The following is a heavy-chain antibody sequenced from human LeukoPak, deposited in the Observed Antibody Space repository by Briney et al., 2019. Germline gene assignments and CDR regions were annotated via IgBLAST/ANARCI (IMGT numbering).Heavy chain of an antibody. Sequence: GASVKVSCKASGYTFTGYYMHWVRQAPGQGLEWMGWISAYNGNTNYAQKLQGRVTMTTDTSTSTAYMELRSLRSDDTAVYYCARDGRTRIRQPTYYDFWSGYYKVPPFDYWGQGTLVTVSS. V-gene: IGHV1-18*04. CDR2: ISAYNGNT. D-gene: IGHD3-3*01. J-gene: IGHJ4*02. CDR1: GYTFTGYY. CDR3: ARDGRTRIRQPTYYDFWSGYYKVPPFDY.